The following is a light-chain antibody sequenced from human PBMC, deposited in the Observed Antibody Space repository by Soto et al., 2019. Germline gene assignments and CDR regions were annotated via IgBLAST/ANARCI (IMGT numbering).Light chain of an antibody. Sequence: EIVLTQSPGTLSLSPGERATLSCRASQSVSSSYLAWYQQKPGQAPRLLIYGASTRATGIPDRFSGGGSGTDFTLIISSLEPEDFAVYYCQQCGSSPRTFGQGTKLEIK. J-gene: IGKJ2*01. CDR2: GAS. CDR1: QSVSSSY. CDR3: QQCGSSPRT. V-gene: IGKV3-20*01.